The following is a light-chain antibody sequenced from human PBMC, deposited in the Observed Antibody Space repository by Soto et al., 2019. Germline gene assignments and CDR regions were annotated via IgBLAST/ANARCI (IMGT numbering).Light chain of an antibody. V-gene: IGKV3-15*01. J-gene: IGKJ4*01. CDR2: GAS. CDR3: QHYNNWPPLT. CDR1: HSVSSN. Sequence: EIVMTQSPATLSVSPGERATLSCRASHSVSSNLAWYQQKPGQAPRLLFYGASTRATGIPARFSGSGSGTEFTLTISSQQSEDFAVYYCQHYNNWPPLTFGGGTKVEIK.